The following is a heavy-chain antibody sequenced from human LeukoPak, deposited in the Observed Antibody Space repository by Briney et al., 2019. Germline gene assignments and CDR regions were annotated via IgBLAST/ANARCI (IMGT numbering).Heavy chain of an antibody. V-gene: IGHV1-2*02. CDR2: INPNSGGT. D-gene: IGHD2-2*02. J-gene: IGHJ4*02. CDR1: GYTFTGYY. CDR3: ARDDIVVVPAAIPGDY. Sequence: ASVKVSCKASGYTFTGYYMHWVRQAPGQGLEWMGWINPNSGGTNYAQKFQGRVTMTRDTSISTAYMELSRLRSDDTAVYYCARDDIVVVPAAIPGDYWGQGTLVTVSS.